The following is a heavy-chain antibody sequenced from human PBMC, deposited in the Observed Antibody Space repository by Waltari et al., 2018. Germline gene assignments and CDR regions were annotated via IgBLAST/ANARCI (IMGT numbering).Heavy chain of an antibody. V-gene: IGHV3-23*01. CDR2: ISDAGGII. J-gene: IGHJ4*02. CDR1: GFTFSTYV. CDR3: ARGSGVDS. D-gene: IGHD7-27*01. Sequence: EVQPLESGGGLVQPGGSLRLSCAASGFTFSTYVMNWCRQAQGKGLEWVSSISDAGGIINYADSVKGRFTISRDNSKNTLYLQMNSLRADDTAVYYCARGSGVDSWGQGTLVTISS.